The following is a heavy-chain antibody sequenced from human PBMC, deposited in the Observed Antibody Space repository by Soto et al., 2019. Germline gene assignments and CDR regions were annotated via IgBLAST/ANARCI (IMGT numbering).Heavy chain of an antibody. V-gene: IGHV3-33*01. CDR2: IWYDGSNK. CDR3: ARDQDTAMVNYHYYYGMDV. D-gene: IGHD5-18*01. CDR1: GFTFSSYG. J-gene: IGHJ6*02. Sequence: GGSLRLSCAASGFTFSSYGMHWVRQAPGKGLEWVAVIWYDGSNKYYADSVKGRFTISRDNSKNTLYLQMNSLRAEDTAVYYCARDQDTAMVNYHYYYGMDVSGQGTTVTVSS.